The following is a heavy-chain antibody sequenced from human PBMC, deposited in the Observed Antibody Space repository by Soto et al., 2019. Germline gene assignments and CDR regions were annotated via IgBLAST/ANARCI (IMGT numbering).Heavy chain of an antibody. D-gene: IGHD3-22*01. CDR3: ARDLGDSSGYYNYYGMDV. CDR1: GGSISSYY. Sequence: LSLTCTVSGGSISSYYWSWIRQPPGKGLEWIGYIYYSGSTNYNPSLKSRVTISVDTSKNQFSLKLSSVTAADTAVYYCARDLGDSSGYYNYYGMDVWGQGTTVTVSS. CDR2: IYYSGST. J-gene: IGHJ6*02. V-gene: IGHV4-59*01.